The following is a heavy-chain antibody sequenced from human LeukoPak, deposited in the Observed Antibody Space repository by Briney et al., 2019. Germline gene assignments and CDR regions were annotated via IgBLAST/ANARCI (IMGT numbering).Heavy chain of an antibody. D-gene: IGHD6-19*01. CDR1: GYTFTDYY. CDR3: ATSFSSSGWFDY. CDR2: VDPEDGET. V-gene: IGHV1-69-2*01. J-gene: IGHJ4*02. Sequence: ASVKVSCKVSGYTFTDYYMHWVQQAPGKGLEWMGLVDPEDGETIYAEKFQGRVTITADTSTDTAYMELSSLRSEDTAVYYCATSFSSSGWFDYWGQGTLVTVSS.